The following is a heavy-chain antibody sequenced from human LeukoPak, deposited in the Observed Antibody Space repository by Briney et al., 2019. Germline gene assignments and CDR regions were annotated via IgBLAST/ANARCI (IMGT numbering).Heavy chain of an antibody. CDR3: ARVAQDSTTRYYYMDV. D-gene: IGHD1-26*01. CDR2: ISSSSSYI. CDR1: GFTFSSYS. J-gene: IGHJ6*03. V-gene: IGHV3-21*01. Sequence: KPGGSLRLSCAASGFTFSSYSMNWVRQAPGKGLEWVSSISSSSSYIYYADSVKGRFTISRDNAKDSLCLQMNSLRAEDTAVYYCARVAQDSTTRYYYMDVWGKGTTVTVSS.